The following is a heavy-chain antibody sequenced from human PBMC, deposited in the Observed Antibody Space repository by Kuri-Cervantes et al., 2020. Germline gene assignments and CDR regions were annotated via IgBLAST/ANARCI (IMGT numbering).Heavy chain of an antibody. CDR3: AHRRGLDDFDY. Sequence: SGPTLVKPTQTLTLTCTFSGFSLTTTGVGVGWIRQPPGKALEWLALIYWDDDKRYSPSLKSRLTITKDTSKNQVVLTMTYMDPVDTATYYCAHRRGLDDFDYWGQGTLVTVSS. V-gene: IGHV2-5*02. CDR2: IYWDDDK. D-gene: IGHD6-19*01. CDR1: GFSLTTTGVG. J-gene: IGHJ4*02.